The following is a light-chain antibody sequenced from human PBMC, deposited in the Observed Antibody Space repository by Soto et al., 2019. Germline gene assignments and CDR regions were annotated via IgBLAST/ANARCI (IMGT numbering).Light chain of an antibody. CDR2: GAS. Sequence: EIVLTQYPGTLSLSPGERATLSCRASQSVSSSYLAWYQQKPGQAPRLRIYGASSRATGIPDRFSGSGSGTDFTLTISRLEPEDFAVYYCQQYGSSPQTFGQGTKVEIK. CDR3: QQYGSSPQT. V-gene: IGKV3-20*01. J-gene: IGKJ1*01. CDR1: QSVSSSY.